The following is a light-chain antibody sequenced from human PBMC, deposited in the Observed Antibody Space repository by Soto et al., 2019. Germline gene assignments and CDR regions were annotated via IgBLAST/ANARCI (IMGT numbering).Light chain of an antibody. V-gene: IGLV1-44*01. CDR3: AAWDDSLNVL. CDR1: SSNIGSHL. CDR2: SNN. Sequence: QSVLTQPPSASGTPGQRVTISCSGSSSNIGSHLVNWYQQLPGTAPKLLIYSNNPRPSGVPDRISGSKSGTSASLAISGLQSEDEADYYCAAWDDSLNVLFGGGTKLTVL. J-gene: IGLJ2*01.